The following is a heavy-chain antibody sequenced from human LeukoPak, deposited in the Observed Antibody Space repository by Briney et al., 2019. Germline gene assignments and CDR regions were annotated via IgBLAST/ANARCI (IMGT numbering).Heavy chain of an antibody. CDR1: GGTFSSYA. J-gene: IGHJ4*02. V-gene: IGHV1-69*13. CDR2: IIPIFGTA. CDR3: ARGVPVVVAATHHFDY. Sequence: GASVKVSCKASGGTFSSYAISWVRQAPGQGLEWMGGIIPIFGTANYAQKFQGRVTITADESTSTAYMELSSLRSEDTAVYYCARGVPVVVAATHHFDYWGQGTLVTVSS. D-gene: IGHD2-15*01.